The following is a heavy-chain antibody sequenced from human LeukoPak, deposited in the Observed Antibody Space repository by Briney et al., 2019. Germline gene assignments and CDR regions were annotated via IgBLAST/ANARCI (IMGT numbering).Heavy chain of an antibody. Sequence: PGGSLRLSCAASGFTFSSFAIHWVRQAPGKGLEWVAVISYDGTNKYYADYVKGRFTISRDNSKNTLYLQMNSLRAEDTAVYYCARDRGATGYCSGGSCYSHFDYWGQGALVTVPS. J-gene: IGHJ4*02. CDR1: GFTFSSFA. D-gene: IGHD2-15*01. CDR3: ARDRGATGYCSGGSCYSHFDY. CDR2: ISYDGTNK. V-gene: IGHV3-30-3*01.